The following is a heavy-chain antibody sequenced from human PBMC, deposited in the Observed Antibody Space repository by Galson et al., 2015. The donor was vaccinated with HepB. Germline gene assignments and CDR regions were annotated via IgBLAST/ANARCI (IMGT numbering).Heavy chain of an antibody. V-gene: IGHV3-64*05. CDR3: VRFNSNSRAFHV. D-gene: IGHD3-3*01. J-gene: IGHJ3*01. CDR1: GFTFSNYG. Sequence: LRLSCAASGFTFSNYGFHWVRQAPGKGLEYVSSINPNGDGTSYADSVKGRFTISRDNSKHTLYAQMSSLRPEDTAVYYCVRFNSNSRAFHVWGQGTKVTVSP. CDR2: INPNGDGT.